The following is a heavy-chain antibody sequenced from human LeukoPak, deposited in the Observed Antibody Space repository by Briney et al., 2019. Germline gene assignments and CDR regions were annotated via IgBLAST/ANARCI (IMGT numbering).Heavy chain of an antibody. J-gene: IGHJ4*02. Sequence: ASVTVSCTASGYTFTSYYMHWVRQAPGQGLEWMGIINPSGGSTSYAQKFQGRVTMTRVTSTSTVYMELSSLRSEDTAVYYCARDRSDTAMGDFDYWGQGTLVTVSS. CDR2: INPSGGST. CDR3: ARDRSDTAMGDFDY. V-gene: IGHV1-46*01. D-gene: IGHD5-18*01. CDR1: GYTFTSYY.